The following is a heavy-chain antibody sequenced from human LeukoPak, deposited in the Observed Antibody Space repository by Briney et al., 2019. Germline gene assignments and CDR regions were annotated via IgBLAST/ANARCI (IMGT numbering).Heavy chain of an antibody. CDR2: ISSSSSYV. Sequence: PGGSLRLSCAASGFTFSSYSMNWVRQAPGKGLEWVSSISSSSSYVYYADSVKGRFTISRDNAKNSLYLQMNSLRAEDTAVYYCARGEDIVLMVYAMESDLFFDYWGQGTLVTVSS. V-gene: IGHV3-21*01. J-gene: IGHJ4*02. CDR1: GFTFSSYS. D-gene: IGHD2-8*01. CDR3: ARGEDIVLMVYAMESDLFFDY.